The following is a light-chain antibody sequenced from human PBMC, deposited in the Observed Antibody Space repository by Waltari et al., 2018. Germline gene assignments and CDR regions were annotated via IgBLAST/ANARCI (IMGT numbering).Light chain of an antibody. CDR2: DVN. Sequence: QSALTQPASVSGSPGQSITISCTGTSSDIVSYNYVSWSQHHPGKAPKLMIFDVNNRPSGVSDRFSGSKSGNTASLTISGLQAEDEADYYCSSYTTTSTLLVVFGGGTKLTVL. CDR1: SSDIVSYNY. J-gene: IGLJ2*01. CDR3: SSYTTTSTLLVV. V-gene: IGLV2-14*03.